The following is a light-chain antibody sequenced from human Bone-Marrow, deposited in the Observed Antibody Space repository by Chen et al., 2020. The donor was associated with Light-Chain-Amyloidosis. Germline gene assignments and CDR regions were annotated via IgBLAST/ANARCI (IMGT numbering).Light chain of an antibody. CDR3: QERSNWPRRT. J-gene: IGKJ1*01. CDR2: DAS. V-gene: IGKV3-11*01. Sequence: EVVLTQSPATLSLSPGERATLSCRASQSVFNYLAWYQQKPGQAPRPLIYDASNRATDIPARFSGGGSETDFTLTISSLEPEDFAVYYCQERSNWPRRTFGQGTRVELK. CDR1: QSVFNY.